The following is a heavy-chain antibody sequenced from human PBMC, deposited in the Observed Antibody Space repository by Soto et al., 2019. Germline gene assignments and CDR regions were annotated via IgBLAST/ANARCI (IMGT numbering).Heavy chain of an antibody. V-gene: IGHV1-2*02. CDR2: INPNSGGT. CDR1: GYTFTGYY. D-gene: IGHD2-2*02. J-gene: IGHJ4*02. Sequence: ASVKVSCKASGYTFTGYYMHWVRQAPGQGLEWMGWINPNSGGTNYAQKFQGRVTMTRDTSISIAYMELSRLRSDDTAVYYCARGYCSSTSCYMMRADYWGQGTLVTVSS. CDR3: ARGYCSSTSCYMMRADY.